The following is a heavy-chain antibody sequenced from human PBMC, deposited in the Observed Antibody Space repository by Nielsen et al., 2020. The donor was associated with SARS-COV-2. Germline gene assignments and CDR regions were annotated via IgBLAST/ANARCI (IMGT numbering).Heavy chain of an antibody. D-gene: IGHD6-13*01. CDR2: ISYDGSNK. CDR1: GFTFSSYG. CDR3: AKDIEWDYSSSWYLLWR. V-gene: IGHV3-30*18. Sequence: GESLKISCVASGFTFSSYGMHWVRQAPGKGLEWVAVISYDGSNKYYADSVKGRFTISRDNSKNTLYLQMNSLRAEDTALYYCAKDIEWDYSSSWYLLWRWGQGTLVTVSS. J-gene: IGHJ4*02.